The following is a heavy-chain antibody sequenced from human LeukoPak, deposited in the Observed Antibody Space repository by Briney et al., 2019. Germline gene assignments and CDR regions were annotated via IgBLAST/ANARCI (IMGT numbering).Heavy chain of an antibody. CDR2: INTNTGNP. J-gene: IGHJ4*02. CDR3: ARVQSHERNYWGGTSWRRAYYFDY. Sequence: ASVKVSCKASGYTFTSYAMNWVRQAPGQGLEWMGWINTNTGNPTYAQGFTGRFVFSLGTSVSTAYLQISSLKAEDTAVYYCARVQSHERNYWGGTSWRRAYYFDYWGQGTLVTVSS. CDR1: GYTFTSYA. D-gene: IGHD2-2*01. V-gene: IGHV7-4-1*02.